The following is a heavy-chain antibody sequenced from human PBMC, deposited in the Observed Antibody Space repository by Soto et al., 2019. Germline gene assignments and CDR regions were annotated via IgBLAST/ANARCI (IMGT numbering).Heavy chain of an antibody. J-gene: IGHJ5*02. V-gene: IGHV4-39*01. CDR1: GGSIISSNFY. Sequence: QLQESGPGLVKPSETLSLTCTVSGGSIISSNFYWGWIRQPPGKGLEWIGSVEYGGSTDDNPSLQSRVTLSADTSKNQFSLTLTSVTAADTAIYSCARHVRGAVTMNWFDPWGHGTLVNVSS. CDR2: VEYGGST. D-gene: IGHD3-10*02. CDR3: ARHVRGAVTMNWFDP.